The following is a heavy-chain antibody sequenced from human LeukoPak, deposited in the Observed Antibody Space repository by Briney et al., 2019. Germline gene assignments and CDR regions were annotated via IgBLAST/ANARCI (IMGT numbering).Heavy chain of an antibody. CDR2: ISYDGSNK. V-gene: IGHV3-30*03. J-gene: IGHJ4*02. CDR3: TRDTPYMPFDY. Sequence: GRSLRLSCAASGFTFSSYGMHWVRQAPGKGLEWVAVISYDGSNKYYADSVKGRFTISRDIAKNSLYLQMNSLRAEDTAVYYCTRDTPYMPFDYWGQGTLVTVSS. D-gene: IGHD2-2*01. CDR1: GFTFSSYG.